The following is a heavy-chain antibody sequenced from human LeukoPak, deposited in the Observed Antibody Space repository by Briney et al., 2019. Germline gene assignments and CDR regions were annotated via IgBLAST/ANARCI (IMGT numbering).Heavy chain of an antibody. CDR1: GGTFSSYG. V-gene: IGHV1-69*13. D-gene: IGHD2-2*01. J-gene: IGHJ6*02. Sequence: SVKVSCKASGGTFSSYGISWVRQAPGQGLEWMGGIIPNFGTANYAQKLQGRVTITADESTSTAYMELSSLRSEDTAVYYCAREYCSSTNCFEYGMDVWGQGTTVTVSS. CDR3: AREYCSSTNCFEYGMDV. CDR2: IIPNFGTA.